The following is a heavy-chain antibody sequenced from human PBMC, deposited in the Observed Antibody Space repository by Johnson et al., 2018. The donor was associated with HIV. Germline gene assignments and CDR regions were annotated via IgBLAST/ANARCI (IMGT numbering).Heavy chain of an antibody. CDR2: ISNSGSYV. CDR3: ARDSYDISGQQHDAFDI. CDR1: GFTFNDYY. J-gene: IGHJ3*02. Sequence: VQLVESGGGLVKPGGSLRLSCAASGFTFNDYYMSWIRQAPGKGLEWVSYISNSGSYVYYADSVKGRFTISRDNAKNSLYLQMNSLRAEDTAVYYCARDSYDISGQQHDAFDIWGQGTMVTVSS. V-gene: IGHV3-11*04. D-gene: IGHD3-22*01.